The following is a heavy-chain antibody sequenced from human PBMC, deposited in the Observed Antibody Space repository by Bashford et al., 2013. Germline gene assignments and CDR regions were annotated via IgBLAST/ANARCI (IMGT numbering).Heavy chain of an antibody. J-gene: IGHJ4*02. D-gene: IGHD5-12*01. CDR2: IWYDGSNK. V-gene: IGHV3-33*01. Sequence: VRQAPGKGLEWVAVIWYDGSNKYYADSVKGRFTISRDNSKNTLYLQMNSLRAEDTAVYYCARQGALYSGYDLDYWGQGTLVTVSS. CDR3: ARQGALYSGYDLDY.